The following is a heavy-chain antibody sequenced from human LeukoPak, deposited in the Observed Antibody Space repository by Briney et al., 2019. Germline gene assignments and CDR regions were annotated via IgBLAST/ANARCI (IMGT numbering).Heavy chain of an antibody. CDR3: AKDMANYGDYSSFDY. J-gene: IGHJ4*02. Sequence: GGSLRLSCAASGFTFHDYAIDWVRQAPGKCLEWVSFVSWDGGSTYYADSVKGRFTISRDNSKNSLSLQMNNLRTEDTALYYCAKDMANYGDYSSFDYWGPGTLVTVSS. CDR1: GFTFHDYA. CDR2: VSWDGGST. D-gene: IGHD4-17*01. V-gene: IGHV3-43*01.